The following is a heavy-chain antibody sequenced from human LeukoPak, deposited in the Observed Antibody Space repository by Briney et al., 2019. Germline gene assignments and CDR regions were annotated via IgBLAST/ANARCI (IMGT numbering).Heavy chain of an antibody. Sequence: GGSLRLSCAASGFTFSNYMMHWVRQAPGKGLVWVSRIKSDGITITYADSVKGRFTISRDNSKNMLYLQMNSLRAEDTAVYYCAKWKYSNSGIDDYWGQGTLVTVSS. CDR3: AKWKYSNSGIDDY. CDR2: IKSDGITI. V-gene: IGHV3-74*01. D-gene: IGHD6-6*01. J-gene: IGHJ4*02. CDR1: GFTFSNYM.